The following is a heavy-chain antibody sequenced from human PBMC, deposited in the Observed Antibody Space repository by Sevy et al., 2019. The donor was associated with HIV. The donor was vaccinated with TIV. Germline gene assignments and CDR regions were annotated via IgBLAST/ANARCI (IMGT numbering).Heavy chain of an antibody. J-gene: IGHJ6*03. CDR2: ISGSGTRT. CDR3: AKGGGGHYDPDEIGYYFYYYNMDV. V-gene: IGHV3-23*01. Sequence: GGSLRLSCAVSGFSFDSYGMTWVRQAPGKGLEWVSGISGSGTRTYYAYSVKGRFIISRDNSKKTLYLQMNSLRSEDTAIYYCAKGGGGHYDPDEIGYYFYYYNMDVWGKGTTVTVSS. D-gene: IGHD3-22*01. CDR1: GFSFDSYG.